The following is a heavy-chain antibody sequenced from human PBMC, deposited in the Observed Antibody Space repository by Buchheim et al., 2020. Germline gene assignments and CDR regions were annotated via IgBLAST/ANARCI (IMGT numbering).Heavy chain of an antibody. V-gene: IGHV3-30*03. J-gene: IGHJ4*02. Sequence: QVQLVESGGGVVQPGRSLRLSCAASGFTFSSYGMHWVRQAPGKGLEWVAVISYDGSNKYYADSVKGRFTISRDNSKNTLYLQMNSLRAEDTAVYYCATDLSEWELLPTFFDYWGQGTL. CDR3: ATDLSEWELLPTFFDY. CDR1: GFTFSSYG. D-gene: IGHD1-26*01. CDR2: ISYDGSNK.